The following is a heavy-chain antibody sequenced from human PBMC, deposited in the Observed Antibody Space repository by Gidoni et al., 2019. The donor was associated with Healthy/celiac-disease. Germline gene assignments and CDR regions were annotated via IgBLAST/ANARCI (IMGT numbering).Heavy chain of an antibody. CDR2: IYPGDSDT. Sequence: EVQLVQSGAEVKKPGESLKLSCQGSGYSFTSYWIGWVRQMPGKGLEWMRIIYPGDSDTRYSPSVQGQVTISADKSISTAYLQWSSLKASDTAMYYCARLGGASGYSTGVDYWGQGTLVTVSS. CDR3: ARLGGASGYSTGVDY. CDR1: GYSFTSYW. D-gene: IGHD5-18*01. V-gene: IGHV5-51*01. J-gene: IGHJ4*02.